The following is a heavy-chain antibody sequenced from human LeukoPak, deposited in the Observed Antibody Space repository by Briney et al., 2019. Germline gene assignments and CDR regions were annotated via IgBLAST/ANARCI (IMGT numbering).Heavy chain of an antibody. Sequence: KPSETLSLTCTVSGGSISSYYWSWIRQPPVKVLEWIGYIYYSGSTNYNPSLKSRVTISVDTSKNQFSLKLSSVTAADTAVYYCARVHLAASLVDLRYFDLWGRGTLVTVSS. V-gene: IGHV4-59*01. J-gene: IGHJ2*01. CDR1: GGSISSYY. CDR2: IYYSGST. D-gene: IGHD2-15*01. CDR3: ARVHLAASLVDLRYFDL.